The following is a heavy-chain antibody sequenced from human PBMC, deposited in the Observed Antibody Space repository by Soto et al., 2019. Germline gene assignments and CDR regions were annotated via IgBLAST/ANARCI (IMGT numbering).Heavy chain of an antibody. CDR1: GYTFTSYF. CDR3: ARVSRGAFDI. J-gene: IGHJ3*02. V-gene: IGHV1-46*01. Sequence: AVKVSCNASGYTFTSYFIHCVRQAPGQGLEWMGVFDPSGVATNSAQKFQGRLTMTRDTSTSTVYMDLTSLGSDDTALYYCARVSRGAFDIWGQGTLVTVSS. CDR2: FDPSGVAT.